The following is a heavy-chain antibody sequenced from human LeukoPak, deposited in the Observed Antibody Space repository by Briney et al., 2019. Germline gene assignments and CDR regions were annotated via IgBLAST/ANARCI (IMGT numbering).Heavy chain of an antibody. D-gene: IGHD6-13*01. CDR1: GGSFSGYY. Sequence: SETLSLTCAVYGGSFSGYYWSWIRQPPGKGLEWIGEINHSGSTNYNPSLESRVTISVDTSKNQFSLKLSSVTAADTAVYYCARVHSSSWTPSYYYYGMDVWGQGTTVTVSS. V-gene: IGHV4-34*01. CDR2: INHSGST. CDR3: ARVHSSSWTPSYYYYGMDV. J-gene: IGHJ6*02.